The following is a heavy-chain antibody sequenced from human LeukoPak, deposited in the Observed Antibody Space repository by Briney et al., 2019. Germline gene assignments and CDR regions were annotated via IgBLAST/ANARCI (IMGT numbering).Heavy chain of an antibody. Sequence: GGSLRLSCAASGFTFSSYAMHWVRQAPGKGLEWVSYISSSGSTIYYADSVKGRFTISRDNAKNSLYLQMNSLRAEDTAVYYCARDAPPGYCSSISCYTGAFDIWGQGTMVTVSS. CDR1: GFTFSSYA. J-gene: IGHJ3*02. D-gene: IGHD2-2*02. V-gene: IGHV3-48*03. CDR3: ARDAPPGYCSSISCYTGAFDI. CDR2: ISSSGSTI.